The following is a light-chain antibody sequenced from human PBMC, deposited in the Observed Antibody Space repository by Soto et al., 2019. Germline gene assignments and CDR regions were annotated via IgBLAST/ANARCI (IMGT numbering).Light chain of an antibody. CDR1: QTVTNNY. CDR3: QQYDSSYT. J-gene: IGKJ2*01. Sequence: EIVLTQSPGTLSLSPGERATLSCRASQTVTNNYLAWYQQKPGQAPRLVMSGASSRATGIPDRFSGGGSETDFPLTISRLDAEDFAVYYCQQYDSSYTFGQGTKLEMK. CDR2: GAS. V-gene: IGKV3-20*01.